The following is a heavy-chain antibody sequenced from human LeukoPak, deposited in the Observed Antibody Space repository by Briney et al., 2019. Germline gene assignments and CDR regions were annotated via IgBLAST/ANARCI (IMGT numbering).Heavy chain of an antibody. D-gene: IGHD2/OR15-2a*01. J-gene: IGHJ3*02. CDR3: AKPVLLGRAFDI. Sequence: SGGSLRLSCATSGFTFSSIWMSWVRQAPGKGLEWVANIKHDGSETNYVDSVKGRFTISRDNAKNSLHLQMNSLRVEDTAVYYCAKPVLLGRAFDIWGQGTMVTVSS. CDR1: GFTFSSIW. V-gene: IGHV3-7*02. CDR2: IKHDGSET.